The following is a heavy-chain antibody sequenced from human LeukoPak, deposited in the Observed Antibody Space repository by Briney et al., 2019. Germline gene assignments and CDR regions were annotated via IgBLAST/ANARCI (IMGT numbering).Heavy chain of an antibody. D-gene: IGHD4-23*01. CDR2: INHSGST. Sequence: SETLSLTCSVSGYSITSGYHWTWIRQPPGKGLEWIGNINHSGSTYNNPSLKSRVTMSVDTPKNKFSLKLTSLTAAATAVFSFARGGGNGAGWVVQYYYMAVWGKGTTLTVS. J-gene: IGHJ6*03. CDR3: ARGGGNGAGWVVQYYYMAV. CDR1: GYSITSGYH. V-gene: IGHV4-38-2*02.